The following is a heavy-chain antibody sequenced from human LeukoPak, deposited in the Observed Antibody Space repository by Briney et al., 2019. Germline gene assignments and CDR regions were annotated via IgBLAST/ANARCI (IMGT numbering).Heavy chain of an antibody. CDR2: ISNKADGGAT. CDR1: GFTFGDYA. J-gene: IGHJ4*02. V-gene: IGHV3-49*03. CDR3: TRDRPIDY. Sequence: GQSLRLSCTTSGFTFGDYAMSWFRQAPGKGLERVGFISNKADGGATAYAASVKGRFTISRDDSNSIAYLQMNSLKIEDTAVYYCTRDRPIDYWGQGILVTVSS.